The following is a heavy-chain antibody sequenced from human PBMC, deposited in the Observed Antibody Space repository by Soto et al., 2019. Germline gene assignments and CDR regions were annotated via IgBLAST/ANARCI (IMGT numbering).Heavy chain of an antibody. Sequence: QVQLVQSGAEVKKPGASVKVSCKASGYTFTSYYMHWVRLAPGQGLEWMGIINPDGGGTSYAQQFQGKVIITRDTSKSTVYIEMSSLRSEDTAVYYCAVGGNYLSMDGWGQGTTVTVSS. J-gene: IGHJ6*02. CDR1: GYTFTSYY. D-gene: IGHD4-4*01. CDR3: AVGGNYLSMDG. CDR2: INPDGGGT. V-gene: IGHV1-46*01.